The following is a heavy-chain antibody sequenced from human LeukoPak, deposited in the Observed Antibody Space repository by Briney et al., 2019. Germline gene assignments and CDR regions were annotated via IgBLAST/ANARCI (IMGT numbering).Heavy chain of an antibody. V-gene: IGHV3-23*01. CDR1: GFTFSDYY. CDR2: IGASGGST. CDR3: AKAEGYDILTGLDY. Sequence: GGSLRLSCAASGFTFSDYYMSWIRQAPGKGLEWVSGIGASGGSTYYADSVKGRFTISRDNSKNTLYLQMNSLRTEDTAVYYCAKAEGYDILTGLDYWGQGTLVTVSS. J-gene: IGHJ4*02. D-gene: IGHD3-9*01.